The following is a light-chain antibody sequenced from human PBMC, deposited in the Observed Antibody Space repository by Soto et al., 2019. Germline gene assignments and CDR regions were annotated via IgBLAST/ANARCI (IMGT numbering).Light chain of an antibody. CDR1: XXAVTSGHY. V-gene: IGLV7-46*01. J-gene: IGLJ2*01. CDR3: LLFYGGPRV. Sequence: QAVVTQEPSLTVSPGXXVTLTCGXXXXAVTSGHYPYWFQLKPGQAPMTLIYDTNNKHSWTPARFSGSLLGGKAALTLSGAQPEDEAEYFCLLFYGGPRVFGGGTKLTVL. CDR2: DTN.